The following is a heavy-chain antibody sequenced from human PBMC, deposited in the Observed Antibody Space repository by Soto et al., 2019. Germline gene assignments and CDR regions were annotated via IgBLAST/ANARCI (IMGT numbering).Heavy chain of an antibody. D-gene: IGHD3-22*01. J-gene: IGHJ4*02. CDR3: ARSYYDSSGYYYHYFDY. CDR1: GGSIRSSSYY. V-gene: IGHV4-39*01. CDR2: IYYSGST. Sequence: SETLSLTCTVSGGSIRSSSYYWGWVRQPPGKGLEWIGSIYYSGSTYYNPSLKSRVTISVDTSKNQFSLELSSVTAADTAVYYCARSYYDSSGYYYHYFDYWGQGTLVTVSS.